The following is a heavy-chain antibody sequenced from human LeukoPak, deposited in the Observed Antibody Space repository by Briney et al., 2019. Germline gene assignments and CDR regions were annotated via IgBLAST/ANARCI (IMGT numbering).Heavy chain of an antibody. CDR2: IYYSGST. CDR1: GGSISSSSYY. CDR3: ARQEMGHDY. V-gene: IGHV4-39*01. D-gene: IGHD2-8*01. Sequence: NTSETLSLTCTASGGSISSSSYYWGWIRRPPGKGLEWIGSIYYSGSTYYNPSLKSRVTISVDTSKNQFSLKLSSVTAADTAVYYCARQEMGHDYWGQGTLVTVSS. J-gene: IGHJ4*02.